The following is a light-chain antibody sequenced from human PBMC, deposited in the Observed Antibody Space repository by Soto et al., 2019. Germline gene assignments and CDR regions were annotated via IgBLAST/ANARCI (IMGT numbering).Light chain of an antibody. CDR3: CSYAGSRV. CDR1: SSDVGGYNY. Sequence: ALTQPRSVSGSPGQSVTISCTGTSSDVGGYNYVSWYQQHPGKAPKLMIYDVSKRPSGVPDRFSGSKSGNTASLTISGLQAEDEADYYCCSYAGSRVFGTGTKVTVL. J-gene: IGLJ1*01. V-gene: IGLV2-11*01. CDR2: DVS.